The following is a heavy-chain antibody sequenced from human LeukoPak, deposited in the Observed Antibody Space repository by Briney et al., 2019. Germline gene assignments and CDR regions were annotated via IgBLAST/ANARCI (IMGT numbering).Heavy chain of an antibody. CDR1: GYTFTSYD. Sequence: ASVKVSCKASGYTFTSYDINWVRQATGQGLEWMGWMNPNSGNTGYAQKFQGRVTITRNTSISTAYMELSSLRSEDTAVYYCARGLYDFWSGYFSRRSDNWFDPWGQGTLVTVSS. D-gene: IGHD3-3*01. J-gene: IGHJ5*02. V-gene: IGHV1-8*03. CDR3: ARGLYDFWSGYFSRRSDNWFDP. CDR2: MNPNSGNT.